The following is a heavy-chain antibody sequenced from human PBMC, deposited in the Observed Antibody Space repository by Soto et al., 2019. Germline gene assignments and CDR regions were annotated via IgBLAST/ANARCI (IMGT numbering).Heavy chain of an antibody. CDR3: ARVRVYYDFWSGYKSGYDSPFFDY. V-gene: IGHV1-3*01. D-gene: IGHD3-3*01. Sequence: SVKVSCKASGYTFTSYAMHWVREAPVQRLKWMGWINAGNGNTKYSQKFQGRVTITRDTSASTAYMELSSLRSEDTAVYYCARVRVYYDFWSGYKSGYDSPFFDYWGQGTLVTVSS. CDR1: GYTFTSYA. J-gene: IGHJ4*02. CDR2: INAGNGNT.